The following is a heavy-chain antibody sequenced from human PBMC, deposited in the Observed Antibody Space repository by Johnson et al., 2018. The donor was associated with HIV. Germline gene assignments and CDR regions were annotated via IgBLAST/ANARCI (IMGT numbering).Heavy chain of an antibody. CDR1: GLTFSSYG. J-gene: IGHJ3*02. CDR2: ISYGGSNK. CDR3: AKSTQASILRESGPYGAFDI. D-gene: IGHD3-10*01. Sequence: QVQLVESGGGVVQPGQSLRLSCAASGLTFSSYGMHWVRQAPGKGLEWVALISYGGSNKYDAATEKGRITIAIANSKNTLYLQMNSLRVEDTAVYYCAKSTQASILRESGPYGAFDIWGQGTMVTVSS. V-gene: IGHV3-30*18.